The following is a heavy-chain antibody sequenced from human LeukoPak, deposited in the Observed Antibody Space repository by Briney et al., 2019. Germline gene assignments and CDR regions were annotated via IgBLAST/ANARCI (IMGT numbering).Heavy chain of an antibody. CDR1: GGTFSSYA. CDR3: AREFDSSGSY. Sequence: EASVKVSCKASGGTFSSYAISWVRQAPGQGLEWMGRIIPIFGTANYAQKFQGRVTITTDESTSTAYMELSSLRSEDTAVYYCAREFDSSGSYWGQGTLVTVSS. J-gene: IGHJ4*02. D-gene: IGHD6-19*01. V-gene: IGHV1-69*05. CDR2: IIPIFGTA.